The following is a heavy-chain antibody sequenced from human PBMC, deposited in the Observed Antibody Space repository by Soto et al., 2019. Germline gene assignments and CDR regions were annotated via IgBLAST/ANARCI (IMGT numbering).Heavy chain of an antibody. CDR2: IYYSGST. Sequence: QVQLQESGPGLVKPSQTLSLTCTVSGGSISSGGYYWSWIRQHPGKGLAWIGYIYYSGSTYYNPSLKSRVTISVDTSKNQFSLKLSSVTAAETAVYYCARLLSSCDPIGAFDIWGQGTMVTVSS. CDR1: GGSISSGGYY. CDR3: ARLLSSCDPIGAFDI. V-gene: IGHV4-31*03. D-gene: IGHD2-21*02. J-gene: IGHJ3*02.